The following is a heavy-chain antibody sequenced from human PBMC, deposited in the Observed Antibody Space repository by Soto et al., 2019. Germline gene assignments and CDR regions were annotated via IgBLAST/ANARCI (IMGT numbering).Heavy chain of an antibody. V-gene: IGHV4-31*03. D-gene: IGHD3-22*01. CDR3: ASTYYYDSSGYSHLPFDP. J-gene: IGHJ5*02. CDR2: IYYSGST. CDR1: GGSISSGGYY. Sequence: SETLSLTCTVSGGSISSGGYYWSWIRQHPGKGLEWIGYIYYSGSTYYNPSLKSRVTISVDTSKNQFSLKLSSVTAADTAVYYCASTYYYDSSGYSHLPFDPWGQGTLVTVSS.